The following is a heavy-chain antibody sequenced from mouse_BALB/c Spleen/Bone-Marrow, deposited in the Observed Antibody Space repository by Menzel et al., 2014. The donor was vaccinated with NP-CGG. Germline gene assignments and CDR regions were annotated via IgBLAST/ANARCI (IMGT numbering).Heavy chain of an antibody. J-gene: IGHJ4*01. CDR2: INPGRGGT. CDR1: GYAFTNYL. V-gene: IGHV1-54*01. Sequence: VQLQESGAELVRRGTSVKVSCKASGYAFTNYLIEWVKQRPGQGLEWIGVINPGRGGTNYNEKFKGKATLTADKSSSTAYMQRSGLTYEDSPVYFCARSRYGKGAKDYWGQGTSVTVSS. CDR3: ARSRYGKGAKDY. D-gene: IGHD2-10*02.